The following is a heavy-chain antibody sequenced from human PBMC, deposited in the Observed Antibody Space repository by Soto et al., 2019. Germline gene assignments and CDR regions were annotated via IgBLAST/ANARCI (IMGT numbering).Heavy chain of an antibody. CDR2: IYYSGST. CDR3: ARHRKIHLHTDS. Sequence: QLQLQESGPGLVKPSETLSLTCTVSGGSISSSSYYWGWIRQPPGKGLEWIGSIYYSGSTYYNPSLKSRVTISVDTSKNQFSLKLSSVTAADTAVYYCARHRKIHLHTDSWGQGTLVTVSS. D-gene: IGHD5-18*01. CDR1: GGSISSSSYY. V-gene: IGHV4-39*01. J-gene: IGHJ4*02.